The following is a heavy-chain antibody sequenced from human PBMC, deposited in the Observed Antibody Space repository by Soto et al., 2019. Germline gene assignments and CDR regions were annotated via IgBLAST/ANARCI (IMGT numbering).Heavy chain of an antibody. CDR3: ARGQEGIVATH. D-gene: IGHD5-12*01. CDR2: IKDGGST. J-gene: IGHJ4*02. Sequence: QVQLQQWGAGLLKPSETLSLTCAVNGGSLTGYYWSWIRQPPGKGLEWIGEIKDGGSTNYSPSLRGRVPISADTSKNQFPLRLNSVTAADTAVYFCARGQEGIVATHWDQGTLVTVSS. CDR1: GGSLTGYY. V-gene: IGHV4-34*01.